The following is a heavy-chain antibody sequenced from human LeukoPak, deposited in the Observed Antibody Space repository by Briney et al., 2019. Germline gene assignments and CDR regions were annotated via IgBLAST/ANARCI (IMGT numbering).Heavy chain of an antibody. CDR3: ARIGSGYYNYFDF. Sequence: WETLSLTCTVSSGSIGSYYWSWIRQPPGKGLEWIGDVYYSGSTRYSPSLTSRVTISVDTSNKQFSLKMSSATAADTAVYYCARIGSGYYNYFDFWGQGTQVTVSS. J-gene: IGHJ4*02. CDR1: SGSIGSYY. V-gene: IGHV4-59*01. D-gene: IGHD3-3*01. CDR2: VYYSGST.